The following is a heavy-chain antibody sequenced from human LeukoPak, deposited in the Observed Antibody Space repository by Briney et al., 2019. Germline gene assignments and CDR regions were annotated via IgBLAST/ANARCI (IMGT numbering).Heavy chain of an antibody. V-gene: IGHV3-23*01. CDR1: GFTFSSYA. CDR3: ANLDLTAMVTLSWFDP. J-gene: IGHJ5*02. CDR2: ISGSGGST. D-gene: IGHD5-18*01. Sequence: GGSLRLSCAASGFTFSSYAMSWVRQAPGKGLEWVSAISGSGGSTYYADSVKGRFTISRDNSKNTLYLQMNSLRAEDTAVYYCANLDLTAMVTLSWFDPWGQGTLVTVSS.